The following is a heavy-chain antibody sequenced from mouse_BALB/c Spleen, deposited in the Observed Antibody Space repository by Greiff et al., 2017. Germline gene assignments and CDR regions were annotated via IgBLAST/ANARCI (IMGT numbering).Heavy chain of an antibody. D-gene: IGHD2-3*01. CDR2: IYPSDSYT. Sequence: VQLQQSGAELVRPGASVKLSCKASGYTFTSYWINWVKQRPGQGLEWIGNIYPSDSYTNYNQKFKDKATLTVDKSSSTAYMQLSSPTSEDSAVYYCTRSDGHFDYWGQGTTLTVSS. V-gene: IGHV1-69*02. CDR3: TRSDGHFDY. CDR1: GYTFTSYW. J-gene: IGHJ2*01.